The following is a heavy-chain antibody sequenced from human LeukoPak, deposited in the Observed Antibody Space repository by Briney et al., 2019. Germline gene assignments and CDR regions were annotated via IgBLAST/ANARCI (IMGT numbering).Heavy chain of an antibody. CDR2: IRYDGSNK. J-gene: IGHJ4*02. CDR1: GFTFSSYG. CDR3: ARDYDIFTQGMAYYFDY. D-gene: IGHD3-9*01. V-gene: IGHV3-30*02. Sequence: GGSLRLSCAASGFTFSSYGMHWVRQAPGKGLEWVAFIRYDGSNKYYADSVKGRFTISRDNSKNTLYLQMNSLRAEDTAVYYCARDYDIFTQGMAYYFDYWGQGTLVTVSS.